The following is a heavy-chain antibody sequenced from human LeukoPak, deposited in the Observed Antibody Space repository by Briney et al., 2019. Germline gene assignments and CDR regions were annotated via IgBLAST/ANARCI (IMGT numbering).Heavy chain of an antibody. Sequence: PGGSLRLSCAASGFTFGDYAMTWVRQAPGKGLEWVSGVTGSAGTKYYADSVKGRFTVSRDNSKNTLSLQMNSLRAEDTAVYYCAKKTGATGFHPFDYWGQGTLVTVSS. CDR1: GFTFGDYA. CDR3: AKKTGATGFHPFDY. V-gene: IGHV3-23*01. D-gene: IGHD1-1*01. J-gene: IGHJ4*02. CDR2: VTGSAGTK.